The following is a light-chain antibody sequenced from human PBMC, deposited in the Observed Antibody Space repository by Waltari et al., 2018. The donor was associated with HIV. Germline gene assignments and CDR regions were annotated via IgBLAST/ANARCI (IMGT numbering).Light chain of an antibody. CDR1: QDISNY. Sequence: DIQMTQSPSSLSASVGDRVTITCQASQDISNYLNWYQHKPGKAPKLLIYDASNFETGVPSRFSGSGSGTDFTFTISSLQPEDIATYYCQQYDNLPPLTFGGGTKVEIK. J-gene: IGKJ4*01. CDR3: QQYDNLPPLT. CDR2: DAS. V-gene: IGKV1-33*01.